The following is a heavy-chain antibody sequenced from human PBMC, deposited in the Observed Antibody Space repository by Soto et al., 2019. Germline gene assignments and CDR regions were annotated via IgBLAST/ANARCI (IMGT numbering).Heavy chain of an antibody. CDR3: SKLGGHTYSYTGD. J-gene: IGHJ4*02. Sequence: SLILSCAPSGFTFGRCAMTWVRQAPGAGLEWVSVISGGADITYYADSVKGRFTISRDNSKNMLYLQMNSLRAEDTAVYYCSKLGGHTYSYTGDWGQGTLVTVSS. CDR2: ISGGADIT. CDR1: GFTFGRCA. D-gene: IGHD5-18*01. V-gene: IGHV3-23*01.